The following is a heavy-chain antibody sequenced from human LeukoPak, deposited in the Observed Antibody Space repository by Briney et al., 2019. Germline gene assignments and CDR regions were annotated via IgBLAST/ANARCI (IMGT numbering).Heavy chain of an antibody. D-gene: IGHD5-18*01. CDR2: INPSGGST. V-gene: IGHV1-46*01. J-gene: IGHJ3*02. CDR1: GYTFTSYY. CDR3: ARDLTGYSYGSI. Sequence: GASVKISCEASGYTFTSYYMHWVRQAPGQGHEWMGIINPSGGSTSYAQKFQGRVTMTRDTSTSTVYMELSSLRSEDTAVYYCARDLTGYSYGSIWGQGTMVTVSS.